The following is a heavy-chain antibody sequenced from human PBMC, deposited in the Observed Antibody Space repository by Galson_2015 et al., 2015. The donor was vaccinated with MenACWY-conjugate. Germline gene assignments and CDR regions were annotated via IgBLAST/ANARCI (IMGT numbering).Heavy chain of an antibody. Sequence: SLRLSCAASGFTFSTYPMSWVRQAPGKGLEWVSSISGSGRTTYYADSVKGRFTISRDNSKNTLYLQMNSLRAEDTAVYYCAKQPSTVTTESSWHCYFDLWGRGPLGTLSS. CDR1: GFTFSTYP. CDR3: AKQPSTVTTESSWHCYFDL. CDR2: ISGSGRTT. V-gene: IGHV3-23*01. J-gene: IGHJ2*01. D-gene: IGHD4-17*01.